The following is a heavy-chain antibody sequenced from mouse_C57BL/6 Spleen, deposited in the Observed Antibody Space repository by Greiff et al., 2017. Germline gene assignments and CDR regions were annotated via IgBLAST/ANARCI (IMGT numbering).Heavy chain of an antibody. CDR1: GYTFTSYT. Sequence: QVQLQQSGAELARPGASVKMSCKASGYTFTSYTMHWVKQRPGQGLEWIGYINPSSGYTKYNQKFKDKATLTADKSSSTAYMQLSSLTSEDSAVYYCARFSSTGSWFAYWGQGTLVTVSA. J-gene: IGHJ3*01. CDR3: ARFSSTGSWFAY. D-gene: IGHD4-1*02. CDR2: INPSSGYT. V-gene: IGHV1-4*01.